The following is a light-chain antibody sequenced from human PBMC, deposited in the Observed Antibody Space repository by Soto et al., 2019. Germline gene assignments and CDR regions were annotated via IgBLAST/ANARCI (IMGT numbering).Light chain of an antibody. V-gene: IGLV2-11*01. CDR2: TVS. J-gene: IGLJ3*02. Sequence: QSALTQPRSVSESPGQSVTISCTGTSSDVGGYNYVSWYQQHPGKAPKLMIYTVSNRPLGVPDRFSASKSGNTASLTISGLQTEDEADYYCCSYAGSFTWVFGGGTKLTVL. CDR1: SSDVGGYNY. CDR3: CSYAGSFTWV.